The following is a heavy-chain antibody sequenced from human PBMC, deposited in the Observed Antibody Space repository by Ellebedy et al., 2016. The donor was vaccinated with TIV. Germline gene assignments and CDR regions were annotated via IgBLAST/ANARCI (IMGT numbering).Heavy chain of an antibody. D-gene: IGHD6-19*01. CDR1: GFTFSSYS. CDR2: ITNTGATI. Sequence: GGSLRLSCAASGFTFSSYSMNWLRQAPGKGPEWVSYITNTGATIHYADSVKGRFTISRDNTKNSMYLQMNSLRDEDTAVYYCGRGIEYSSGDWGQGTLVTVSS. J-gene: IGHJ4*02. CDR3: GRGIEYSSGD. V-gene: IGHV3-48*02.